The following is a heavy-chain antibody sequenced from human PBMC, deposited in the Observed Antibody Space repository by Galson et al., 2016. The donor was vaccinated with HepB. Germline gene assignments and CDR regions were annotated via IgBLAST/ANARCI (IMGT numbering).Heavy chain of an antibody. V-gene: IGHV4-31*03. D-gene: IGHD2-21*01. Sequence: TLSLTCTVSGGSISSGGYYWSWIRQRPGQGLEWIGYIYYVGRTYYNPSLKSRITMSIDTSQNHFSLNVNSVTAADTAVYYCACGGERSWFDPWGQGTLGTVSS. CDR3: ACGGERSWFDP. CDR1: GGSISSGGYY. CDR2: IYYVGRT. J-gene: IGHJ5*02.